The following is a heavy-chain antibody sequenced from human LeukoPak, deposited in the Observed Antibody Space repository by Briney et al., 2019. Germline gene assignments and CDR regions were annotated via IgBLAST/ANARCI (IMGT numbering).Heavy chain of an antibody. CDR3: ARPQGLGGFDP. J-gene: IGHJ5*02. V-gene: IGHV4-59*08. Sequence: SETLSLTCTVSGGSISSYYWSWIRQPPGKGLEWIGYIYNSGSTNYNPSLKSRVTISVDTSKNQFSLKLSSVTAADTAVYYCARPQGLGGFDPWGQGTLVTVSS. CDR2: IYNSGST. CDR1: GGSISSYY. D-gene: IGHD6-19*01.